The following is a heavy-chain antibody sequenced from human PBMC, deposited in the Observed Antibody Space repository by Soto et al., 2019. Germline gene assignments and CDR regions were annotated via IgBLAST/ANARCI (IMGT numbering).Heavy chain of an antibody. CDR3: ARAPNYYDSSGYLP. Sequence: LSLTCTVSGGSVSSGSYYWSWIRQPPGKGLEWIGYIYYSGSTNYNPSLKSRVTISVDTSKNQFSLKLSSVTAADTAVYYCARAPNYYDSSGYLPWGQGTLVTVSS. CDR2: IYYSGST. CDR1: GGSVSSGSYY. V-gene: IGHV4-61*01. J-gene: IGHJ5*02. D-gene: IGHD3-22*01.